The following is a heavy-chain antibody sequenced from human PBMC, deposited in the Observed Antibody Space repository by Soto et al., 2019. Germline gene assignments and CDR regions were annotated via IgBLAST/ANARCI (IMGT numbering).Heavy chain of an antibody. J-gene: IGHJ4*02. D-gene: IGHD3-3*01. CDR1: GGSFKSGSYS. CDR3: ASDFAYFDS. CDR2: VYHTGRT. Sequence: SETLSLTCTVSGGSFKSGSYSWSWIRQPPGKGLEWIGYVYHTGRTSYNPSLKSRVSISMDTSKNQFSLNLDSVTAADTAVYFCASDFAYFDSWGQGTLVTVSS. V-gene: IGHV4-61*01.